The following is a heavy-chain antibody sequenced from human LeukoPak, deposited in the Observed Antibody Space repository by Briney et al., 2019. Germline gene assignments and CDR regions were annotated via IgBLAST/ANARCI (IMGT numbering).Heavy chain of an antibody. CDR2: IYYSGST. V-gene: IGHV4-39*01. Sequence: SETLSLTCTVSGGSISSSSYYWGWIRQPPGKGLEWIGSIYYSGSTYYNPSLKSRVTISVDTSKNQFSLKLSSVTAADTAVYYCARQGGEYALNWFDPWGQGTLVTVSS. CDR1: GGSISSSSYY. J-gene: IGHJ5*02. CDR3: ARQGGEYALNWFDP. D-gene: IGHD3-10*01.